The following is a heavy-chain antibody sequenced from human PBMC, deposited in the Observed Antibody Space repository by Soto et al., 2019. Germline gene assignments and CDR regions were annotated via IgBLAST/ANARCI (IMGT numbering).Heavy chain of an antibody. CDR1: VFTFSSNW. D-gene: IGHD6-25*01. Sequence: PGWSLRLSCASSVFTFSSNWMSWVRQAPGKGLEWVANINQDGSDKYYVDSVKGRFTISRDNGKNSLYLQMNSLRVEDTALYYCANGQRLHYWGQGTLVTVSS. CDR2: INQDGSDK. J-gene: IGHJ4*02. V-gene: IGHV3-7*01. CDR3: ANGQRLHY.